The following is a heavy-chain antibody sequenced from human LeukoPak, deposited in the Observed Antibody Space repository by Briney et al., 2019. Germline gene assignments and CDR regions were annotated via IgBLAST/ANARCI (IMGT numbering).Heavy chain of an antibody. CDR1: GGSFSGYY. J-gene: IGHJ6*02. V-gene: IGHV4-34*01. CDR2: INHSGST. D-gene: IGHD2-15*01. Sequence: SETLSLTCGVSGGSFSGYYWSWIRKPPGKGLEWIGVINHSGSTNYNPSLKSRVTISVDTSKNQFSLKLSSVTAADTAVYYCAHRPYCSGGSCYRHYYYYGMDVWGQGTTVTVSS. CDR3: AHRPYCSGGSCYRHYYYYGMDV.